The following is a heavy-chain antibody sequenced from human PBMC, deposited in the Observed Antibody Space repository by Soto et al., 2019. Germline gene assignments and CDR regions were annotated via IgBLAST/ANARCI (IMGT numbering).Heavy chain of an antibody. CDR3: ARETQSRY. V-gene: IGHV3-21*01. Sequence: GGSLRLSCAASGFAFSSYSMNWVRQAPGKGLEWVSSISSSSSYIYYADSVKGRFTISRDKAKSPLYLQMNSQRAEDTAVYYCARETQSRYWGQGTLVTVSS. CDR1: GFAFSSYS. J-gene: IGHJ4*02. CDR2: ISSSSSYI.